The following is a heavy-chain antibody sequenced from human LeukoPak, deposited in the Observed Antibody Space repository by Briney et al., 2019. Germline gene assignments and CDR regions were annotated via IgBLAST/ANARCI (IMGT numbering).Heavy chain of an antibody. D-gene: IGHD6-6*01. CDR2: ISSSGSST. CDR1: VFTFSSYV. CDR3: AKDRGQLVPKYNWFDP. J-gene: IGHJ5*02. Sequence: GGSLRLSCAASVFTFSSYVMNCVREAPGKGLEWVSAISSSGSSTYYADSVKGRFTTSRDNSKNTLYLQINSLRAEDTAVYYCAKDRGQLVPKYNWFDPWGQGTLVTVSS. V-gene: IGHV3-23*01.